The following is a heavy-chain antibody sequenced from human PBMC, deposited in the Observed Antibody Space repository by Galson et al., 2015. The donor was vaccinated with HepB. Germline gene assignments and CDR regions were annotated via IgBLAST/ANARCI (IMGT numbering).Heavy chain of an antibody. D-gene: IGHD2-15*01. CDR3: ARSLGSSRRDRDY. V-gene: IGHV1-46*01. CDR2: INPSGGGT. Sequence: SVKVSCKASGYTFTSYYLHWVRQAPGQGLEWMGVINPSGGGTTYAQKFQGRVSMTSDTSTSTVYMELSSLRDEDAALYYCARSLGSSRRDRDYWGQGTLVTVSS. J-gene: IGHJ4*02. CDR1: GYTFTSYY.